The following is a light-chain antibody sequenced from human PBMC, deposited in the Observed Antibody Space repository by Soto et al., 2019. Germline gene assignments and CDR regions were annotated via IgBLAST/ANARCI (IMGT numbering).Light chain of an antibody. V-gene: IGKV2-28*01. Sequence: EIVMTQSPLSLPVTPGEPASISCRSSQSLLYSNRYNYLDWYLQRPGQPPQLLIYLGSERASGVPARFSGSGSGTDFILKISRVEAEDTVVYYCMPAQQTPYTFSQGTKTEIK. CDR1: QSLLYSNRYNY. CDR3: MPAQQTPYT. J-gene: IGKJ2*01. CDR2: LGS.